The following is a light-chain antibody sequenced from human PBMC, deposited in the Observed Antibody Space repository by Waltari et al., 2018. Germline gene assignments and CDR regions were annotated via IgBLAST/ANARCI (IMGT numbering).Light chain of an antibody. CDR1: NDDLGAYNH. Sequence: QSALTQPASVSGSPGQSITISCTGTNDDLGAYNHLIWCQLHPGQAPKLIIYDVSKRPSGVSDRFSGSKSANTASLTISDRQAEDDNDYYCSSYTTGRTVVIFGGGTKLTVL. J-gene: IGLJ2*01. V-gene: IGLV2-14*03. CDR3: SSYTTGRTVVI. CDR2: DVS.